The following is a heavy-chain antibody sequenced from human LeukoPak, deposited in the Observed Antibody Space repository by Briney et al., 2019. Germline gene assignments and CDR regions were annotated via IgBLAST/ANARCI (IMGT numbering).Heavy chain of an antibody. Sequence: PGGSLRLSCAASGLSFSSYWMHWVRQAPGKGPVWVSLISNDESTIIYADSVKGRFTISRDNSKNTLYLQMNSLRAEDTALYYCARDYGYFWGSYRQSYFDYWGQGTLVTVSS. CDR2: ISNDESTI. V-gene: IGHV3-74*01. D-gene: IGHD3-16*02. CDR1: GLSFSSYW. J-gene: IGHJ4*02. CDR3: ARDYGYFWGSYRQSYFDY.